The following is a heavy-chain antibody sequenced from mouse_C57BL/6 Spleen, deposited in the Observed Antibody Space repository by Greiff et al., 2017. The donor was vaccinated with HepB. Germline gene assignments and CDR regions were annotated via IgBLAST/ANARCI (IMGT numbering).Heavy chain of an antibody. Sequence: QVQLQQPGTELVKPGASVKLSCKASGYTFTSYWMHWVKQSPGQGLEWIGNINPSNGGTNYNEKFKSKATLTVDKSSSTAYMQLSSLTSEDSAVYYCARWGHYYGSSPGAMDYWGQGTSVTVSS. V-gene: IGHV1-53*01. J-gene: IGHJ4*01. D-gene: IGHD1-1*01. CDR2: INPSNGGT. CDR1: GYTFTSYW. CDR3: ARWGHYYGSSPGAMDY.